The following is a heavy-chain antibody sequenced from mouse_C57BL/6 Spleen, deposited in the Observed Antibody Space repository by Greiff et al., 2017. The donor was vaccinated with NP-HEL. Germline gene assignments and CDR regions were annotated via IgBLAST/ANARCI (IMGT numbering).Heavy chain of an antibody. CDR3: ARSSITTVVATDCDY. CDR1: GYTFTSYT. J-gene: IGHJ2*01. V-gene: IGHV1-4*01. Sequence: VQLQQSGAELARPGASVKMSCKASGYTFTSYTMHWVKQRPGQGLEWIGYINPSSGYTKYNQKFKDKATLTADKSSRTAYMQLSSLTSEDSAVYYCARSSITTVVATDCDYWGQGTTLTVSS. D-gene: IGHD1-1*01. CDR2: INPSSGYT.